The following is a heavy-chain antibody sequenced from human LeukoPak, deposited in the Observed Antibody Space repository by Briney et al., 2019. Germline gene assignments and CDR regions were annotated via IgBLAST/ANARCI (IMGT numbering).Heavy chain of an antibody. V-gene: IGHV3-74*01. CDR3: AKAPDYGDY. CDR1: GFTFNNYW. Sequence: PGGSLRLSCAVSGFTFNNYWMHWVRQAPGKGLVWVSRINNDGSSTSYADSVKGRFTISRDNAKNTLYLQMNSLRAEDTAVYYCAKAPDYGDYWGQGTLVTVSS. J-gene: IGHJ4*02. CDR2: INNDGSST.